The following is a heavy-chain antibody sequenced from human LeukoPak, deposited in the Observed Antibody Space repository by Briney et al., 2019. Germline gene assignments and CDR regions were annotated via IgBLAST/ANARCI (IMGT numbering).Heavy chain of an antibody. CDR2: INPNSGGT. CDR1: GYTFTSYD. D-gene: IGHD6-19*01. Sequence: ASVKVSCKASGYTFTSYDINWVRQATGQGLEWMGWINPNSGGTNYAQKFQGRVTMTRDTSISTAYMELSRLRSDDTAVYYCARASSGWYGGNWFDPWGQGTLVTVSS. V-gene: IGHV1-2*02. J-gene: IGHJ5*02. CDR3: ARASSGWYGGNWFDP.